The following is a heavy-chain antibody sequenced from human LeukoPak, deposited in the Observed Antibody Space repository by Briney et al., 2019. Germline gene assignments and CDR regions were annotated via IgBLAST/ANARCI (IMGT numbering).Heavy chain of an antibody. CDR1: EFTFDDYA. CDR2: TSWIGGRI. CDR3: ARTTAWWFDP. V-gene: IGHV3-9*01. D-gene: IGHD2-21*02. J-gene: IGHJ5*01. Sequence: GGSLRLSCASTEFTFDDYAMHWVQQAPGKGLEWVSVTSWIGGRIGYADSVKGRLTISRDNAKNPLYLQVNSLRAEDTAVYYCARTTAWWFDPWGKGTLVTVSS.